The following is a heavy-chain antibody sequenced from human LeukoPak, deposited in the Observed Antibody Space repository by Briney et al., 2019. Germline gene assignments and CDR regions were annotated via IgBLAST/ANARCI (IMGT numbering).Heavy chain of an antibody. J-gene: IGHJ4*02. CDR3: ARPATVTTMFFDY. V-gene: IGHV3-30-3*01. CDR2: ISYDGSNK. Sequence: GGSLRLSCAASGFTFSSCAMHWVRQAPGKGLEWVAVISYDGSNKYYADSVKGRFTISRDNSKNTLYLQMNSLRAEDTAVYYCARPATVTTMFFDYWGQGTLVTVSS. CDR1: GFTFSSCA. D-gene: IGHD4-17*01.